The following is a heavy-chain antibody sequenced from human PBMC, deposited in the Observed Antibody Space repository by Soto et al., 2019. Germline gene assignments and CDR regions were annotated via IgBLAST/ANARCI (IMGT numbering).Heavy chain of an antibody. CDR2: INPNSGGT. Sequence: ASVKVSCKASGYTFTGYYMHWVRQAPGQGLEWMGWINPNSGGTNYAQKFQGWVTMTRDTSISTAYMELSRLRSDDTAVYYRAREQVNYDILTGYYKGAFDIWGQGTMVTVSS. D-gene: IGHD3-9*01. V-gene: IGHV1-2*04. J-gene: IGHJ3*02. CDR3: AREQVNYDILTGYYKGAFDI. CDR1: GYTFTGYY.